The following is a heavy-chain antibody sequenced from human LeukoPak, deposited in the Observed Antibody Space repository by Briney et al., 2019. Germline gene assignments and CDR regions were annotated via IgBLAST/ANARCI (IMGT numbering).Heavy chain of an antibody. CDR3: ARALAAAGRDAFDL. CDR1: GYTFTSYG. V-gene: IGHV1-18*01. CDR2: ISAYNGNT. Sequence: GASVTVSCKASGYTFTSYGISWVRQAPGQGLEWIGWISAYNGNTNYAQKLQGRVTMTTDTSTSTPYMELTSLRSHDPAVYYCARALAAAGRDAFDLWGQGTMVTVSS. J-gene: IGHJ3*01. D-gene: IGHD6-13*01.